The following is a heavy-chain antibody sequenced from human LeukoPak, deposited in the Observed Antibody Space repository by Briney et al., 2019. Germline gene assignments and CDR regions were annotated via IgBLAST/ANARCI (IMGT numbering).Heavy chain of an antibody. CDR3: AKPQGYGGNPAFHDY. V-gene: IGHV3-30*02. Sequence: GGSLRLSCAASGFTFSSYGMHWVRQAPGKGLEWVAFIRYEGSNKYYADSVRGRFTISRDNSKKTLYLQINSLRAYDTAVYYCAKPQGYGGNPAFHDYCGQGTLVTVSS. J-gene: IGHJ4*02. CDR1: GFTFSSYG. CDR2: IRYEGSNK. D-gene: IGHD4-23*01.